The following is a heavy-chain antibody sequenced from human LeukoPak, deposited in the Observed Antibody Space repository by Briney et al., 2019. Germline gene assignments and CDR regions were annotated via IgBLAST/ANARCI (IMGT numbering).Heavy chain of an antibody. CDR1: GFTFSSYG. CDR2: ISYDGSNK. V-gene: IGHV3-30*18. J-gene: IGHJ3*02. Sequence: GRSLRLSCAASGFTFSSYGMHWVRQAPGKGLEWVAVISYDGSNKYYADSVKGRFTISRDNSKNTLYLQMNSLRAKDTAVYYCANGWRDAFDIWGQGTMVTVSS. CDR3: ANGWRDAFDI. D-gene: IGHD6-19*01.